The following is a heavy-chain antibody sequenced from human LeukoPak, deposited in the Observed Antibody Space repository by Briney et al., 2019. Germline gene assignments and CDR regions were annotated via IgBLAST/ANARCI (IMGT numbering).Heavy chain of an antibody. CDR2: ICTSGST. Sequence: SETLSLTCTVSGGSISSYYWSWIRQPAGKGLEWIGRICTSGSTNYNPSLKSRVTMSVDTSKNQFSLKLSSVTAADTAVYYCAREDLDCSSTSCYSPYYYYMDVWGKGTTVTVSS. J-gene: IGHJ6*03. D-gene: IGHD2-2*01. CDR1: GGSISSYY. CDR3: AREDLDCSSTSCYSPYYYYMDV. V-gene: IGHV4-4*07.